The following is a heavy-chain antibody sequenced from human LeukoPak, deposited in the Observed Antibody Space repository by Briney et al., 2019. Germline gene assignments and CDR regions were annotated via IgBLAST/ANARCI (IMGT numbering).Heavy chain of an antibody. CDR2: ISSSGGDA. D-gene: IGHD3-3*01. V-gene: IGHV3-23*01. J-gene: IGHJ6*03. CDR3: ARDGGFLEWLSPLYFYYMDV. Sequence: GGSLRLSCSASGFTFSSFAMNWVRLAPGKGLEWVSAISSSGGDAYYADSVKGRFTISRDNSKNTLYLQMGSLRAEDMAVYYCARDGGFLEWLSPLYFYYMDVWGKGTTVTVSS. CDR1: GFTFSSFA.